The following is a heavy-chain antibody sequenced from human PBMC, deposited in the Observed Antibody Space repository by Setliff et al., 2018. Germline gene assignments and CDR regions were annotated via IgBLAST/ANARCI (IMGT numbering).Heavy chain of an antibody. Sequence: SETLSLTCAVYGGSFSGYFWSWIRQAPGRGLEWIGEINDRGSTHYNPSLKSRVTISVDTSKNQFSLKLNSVTAADTAIYYCARLPKIVTGYYGSHYYYYMDVWGKGTTVTVS. CDR1: GGSFSGYF. CDR2: INDRGST. J-gene: IGHJ6*03. V-gene: IGHV4-34*01. D-gene: IGHD3-9*01. CDR3: ARLPKIVTGYYGSHYYYYMDV.